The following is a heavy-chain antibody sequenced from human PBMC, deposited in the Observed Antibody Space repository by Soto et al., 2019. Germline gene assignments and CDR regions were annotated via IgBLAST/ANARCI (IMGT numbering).Heavy chain of an antibody. CDR3: ARRAWDSYYAIDV. CDR1: GFTYTDFA. V-gene: IGHV3-30*09. J-gene: IGHJ6*02. D-gene: IGHD3-22*01. Sequence: VQLVESGGGEVQPGRSLRLSCAASGFTYTDFALHWVRQAPGKGLEWVEIISYDGSDKYYADSVKGRFAISRDNPKNTLYLEMNNLRPEDTAVYFCARRAWDSYYAIDVWGQGTTVTVFS. CDR2: ISYDGSDK.